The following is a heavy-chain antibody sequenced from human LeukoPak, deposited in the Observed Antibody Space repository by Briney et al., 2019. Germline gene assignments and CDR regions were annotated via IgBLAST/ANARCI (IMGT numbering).Heavy chain of an antibody. V-gene: IGHV3-21*01. D-gene: IGHD4-23*01. Sequence: GGSLRLSCAASGFTFSSYSMNWARQAPGKGLEWVSSISSSSSYIYYADSVKGRFTISRDNAKNSLYLQMNSLRAEDTAVYYCARDPDYGGNPGYFQHWGQGTLVTVSS. CDR1: GFTFSSYS. CDR2: ISSSSSYI. CDR3: ARDPDYGGNPGYFQH. J-gene: IGHJ1*01.